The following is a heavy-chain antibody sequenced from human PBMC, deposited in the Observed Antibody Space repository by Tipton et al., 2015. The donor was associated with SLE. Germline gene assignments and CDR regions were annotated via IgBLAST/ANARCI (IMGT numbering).Heavy chain of an antibody. CDR2: INPNTGGT. CDR1: GHTFTDYY. V-gene: IGHV1-2*02. CDR3: AGRYCSGSSCQFDY. D-gene: IGHD2-2*01. J-gene: IGHJ4*02. Sequence: QSGAEVKKPGASMKVSCKASGHTFTDYYIHWLRQAPGQGLEWMGWINPNTGGTNYAQKFQGRVTMTTDTSTSSVYLDLSSLTSEDTAVYYCAGRYCSGSSCQFDYWGQGTLVTVSS.